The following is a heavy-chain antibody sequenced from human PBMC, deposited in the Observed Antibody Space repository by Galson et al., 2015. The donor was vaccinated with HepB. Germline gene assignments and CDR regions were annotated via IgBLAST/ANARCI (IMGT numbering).Heavy chain of an antibody. CDR1: GGSISSSSYY. Sequence: SETLSLTCTVSGGSISSSSYYWGWIRQPPGKGLEWIGSIYYSGSTYCNPSLKSRVTISVDTSKNQFSLKLSSVTAADTAVYYCASPPVWYRPVVAATLWVYWGQGTLVTVSS. CDR3: ASPPVWYRPVVAATLWVY. J-gene: IGHJ4*02. CDR2: IYYSGST. D-gene: IGHD2-15*01. V-gene: IGHV4-39*01.